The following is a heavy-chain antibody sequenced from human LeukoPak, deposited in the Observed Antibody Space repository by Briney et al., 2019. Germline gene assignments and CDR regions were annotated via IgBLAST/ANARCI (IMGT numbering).Heavy chain of an antibody. V-gene: IGHV4-30-4*01. D-gene: IGHD4-17*01. CDR1: GGSISSGDYY. J-gene: IGHJ6*02. CDR2: IYYSGST. CDR3: ARDRVTVTTLYYYYYGMDV. Sequence: PSETLSLTCTVSGGSISSGDYYWSWIRQPPGKGLEWIGYIYYSGSTYYTPSLKSRVTISVDTSKNQFSLKLSSVTAADTAVYYCARDRVTVTTLYYYYYGMDVWGQGTTVTVSS.